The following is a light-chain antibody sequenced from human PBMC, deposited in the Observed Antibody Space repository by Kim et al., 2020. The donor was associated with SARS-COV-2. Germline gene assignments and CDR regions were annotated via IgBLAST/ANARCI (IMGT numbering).Light chain of an antibody. V-gene: IGKV1-9*01. CDR3: QQVNSHPVP. Sequence: IQLTQSPSSLSASVGDRVTITCRASQGISSYLAWYQQKPGKAPKLLIYAASTLQSGVPSRFSGSGSGTDFTLTISSLQPEDFATYYCQQVNSHPVPFGQGTKVDIK. CDR1: QGISSY. J-gene: IGKJ1*01. CDR2: AAS.